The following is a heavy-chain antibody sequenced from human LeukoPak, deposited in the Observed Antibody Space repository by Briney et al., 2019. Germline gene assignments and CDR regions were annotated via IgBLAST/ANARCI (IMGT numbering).Heavy chain of an antibody. CDR3: ASTSWSGYDY. J-gene: IGHJ4*02. CDR1: GLTVSSNY. V-gene: IGHV3-7*01. D-gene: IGHD3-3*01. Sequence: PGGSLRLSCAASGLTVSSNYMTWVRQAPGKGLEWVANIKPDGSEKYYVDSVKGRFIVSRDNAKNSLYLQMNSLRVEDTAVYYCASTSWSGYDYWGQGTLVTVSS. CDR2: IKPDGSEK.